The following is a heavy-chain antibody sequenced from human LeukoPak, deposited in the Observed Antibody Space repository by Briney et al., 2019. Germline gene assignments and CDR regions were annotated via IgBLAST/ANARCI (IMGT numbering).Heavy chain of an antibody. CDR3: ASSYGSSAYYPFDY. D-gene: IGHD3-22*01. Sequence: GGSLRLSCAASGFTFSSYAMSWVRQAPGKGLEWVSGTSGSGVGTYYADSVKGRFTISRDNSKNTLYLQMNTLRAEDTAIYYCASSYGSSAYYPFDYWGQGTLVTVFS. J-gene: IGHJ4*02. CDR1: GFTFSSYA. CDR2: TSGSGVGT. V-gene: IGHV3-23*01.